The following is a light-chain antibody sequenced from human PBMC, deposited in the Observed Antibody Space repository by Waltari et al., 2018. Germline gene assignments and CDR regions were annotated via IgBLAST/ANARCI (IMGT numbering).Light chain of an antibody. J-gene: IGLJ3*02. CDR3: HSRKGRDNQVV. CDR1: SLRTSY. Sequence: SSELTQGPDVSVALGQTVKITCQGDSLRTSYANWYQVKPGKAPVLVRFGKEKRPSGIPDRISGYSSGTTSSLTITGAQAEDEADYYCHSRKGRDNQVVFGGGTKLTVL. V-gene: IGLV3-19*01. CDR2: GKE.